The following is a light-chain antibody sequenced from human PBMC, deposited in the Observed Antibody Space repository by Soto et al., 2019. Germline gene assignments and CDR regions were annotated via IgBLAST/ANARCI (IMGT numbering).Light chain of an antibody. CDR2: GTS. CDR3: QQYGTSPPYT. Sequence: EIVLTQSPVTLSLSPGERATLSCRASQSVSSSNLAWYQQKTGQAPRLLIYGTSSRATGVTARFSGSGSWTDFTLPISRMEHEEFAVYYCQQYGTSPPYTFGQGTKLEIK. J-gene: IGKJ2*01. CDR1: QSVSSSN. V-gene: IGKV3-20*01.